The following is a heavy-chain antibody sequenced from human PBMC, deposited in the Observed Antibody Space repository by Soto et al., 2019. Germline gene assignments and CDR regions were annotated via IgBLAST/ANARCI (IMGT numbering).Heavy chain of an antibody. Sequence: QVQLQESGPGLVKPSETLSLTCTVSGGSIKTYYWSWIRQSPGKGLESIGYIYYSGSTNYNPSLKSRVTISVDTPKHQFSLKLSSVTAADTAVYYCARQANSGYYSGWGQGTLVTVSS. J-gene: IGHJ4*02. D-gene: IGHD3-22*01. CDR1: GGSIKTYY. CDR3: ARQANSGYYSG. V-gene: IGHV4-59*08. CDR2: IYYSGST.